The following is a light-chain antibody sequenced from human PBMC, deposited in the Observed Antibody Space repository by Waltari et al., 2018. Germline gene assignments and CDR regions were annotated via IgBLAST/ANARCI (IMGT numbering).Light chain of an antibody. CDR2: GNS. V-gene: IGLV1-40*01. Sequence: QSVLTQPPSVSGAPGQRVTISCTGSRSNIGAGYAVHWYQQLPGTAPKLLMYGNSNRPSGVPDRFSGSKSGTSASLAITGLQAEDEADYYCQSYDSSLSGGVFGGGTKLTVL. J-gene: IGLJ2*01. CDR3: QSYDSSLSGGV. CDR1: RSNIGAGYA.